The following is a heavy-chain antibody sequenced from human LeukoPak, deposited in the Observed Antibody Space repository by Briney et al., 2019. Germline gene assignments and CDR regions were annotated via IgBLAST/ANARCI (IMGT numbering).Heavy chain of an antibody. CDR3: ARDHIVVVPAALPYSSFDY. CDR2: IIPILGIA. J-gene: IGHJ4*02. V-gene: IGHV1-69*04. Sequence: SVKVSCKASGGTFSSYAISWVRQAPGQGLEWMGRIIPILGIANYAQKFQGRVTITADKSTSTAYMELRSLRSDDTAVYYCARDHIVVVPAALPYSSFDYWGQGTLVTVSS. D-gene: IGHD2-2*01. CDR1: GGTFSSYA.